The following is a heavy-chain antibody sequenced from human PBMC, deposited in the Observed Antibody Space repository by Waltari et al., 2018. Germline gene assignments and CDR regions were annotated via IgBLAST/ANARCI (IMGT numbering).Heavy chain of an antibody. J-gene: IGHJ4*02. Sequence: EVQLLDSGGGLVQPGGSLRRYRAASGLTCHNHAMTWVRQAPGKGLEWVSFISDGGDIIHYADSVKGRFTISRDNSKNMLYLQMNSLRAEDTAVYYCAKYCLMGATRAFDYWGQGVLVTVSS. CDR1: GLTCHNHA. D-gene: IGHD1-26*01. V-gene: IGHV3-23*01. CDR3: AKYCLMGATRAFDY. CDR2: ISDGGDII.